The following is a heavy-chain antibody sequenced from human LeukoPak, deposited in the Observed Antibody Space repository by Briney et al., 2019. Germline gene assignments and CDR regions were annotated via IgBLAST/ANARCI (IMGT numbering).Heavy chain of an antibody. CDR2: IKQDGSEK. J-gene: IGHJ4*02. Sequence: GGSLRLSCAASGFTFSSYEMHWVRQASGEGLEWVANIKQDGSEKFYVDSVRGRFTISRDNAKNLVFLQMNSLRAEDTAVYYCARDKLGDCSRTTCSDFDTWGQGTLVTVSS. V-gene: IGHV3-7*03. CDR3: ARDKLGDCSRTTCSDFDT. CDR1: GFTFSSYE. D-gene: IGHD2-2*01.